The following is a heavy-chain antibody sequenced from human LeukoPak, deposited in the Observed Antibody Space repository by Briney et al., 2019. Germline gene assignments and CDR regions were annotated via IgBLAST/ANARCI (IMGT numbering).Heavy chain of an antibody. V-gene: IGHV1-2*06. CDR1: GYTFTGYY. CDR2: INPNSGGT. J-gene: IGHJ4*02. D-gene: IGHD3-9*01. Sequence: ASVKVSCKASGYTFTGYYMHWVRQAPGQGLEWMGRINPNSGGTNYAQKFQGRVTMTRDTSTSTVYMELSSLRSEDTAVYYCASVHAGRYFDWLLLDYWGQGTLVTVSS. CDR3: ASVHAGRYFDWLLLDY.